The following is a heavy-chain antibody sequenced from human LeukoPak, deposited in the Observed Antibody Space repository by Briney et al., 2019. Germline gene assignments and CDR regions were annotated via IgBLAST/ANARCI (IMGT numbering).Heavy chain of an antibody. Sequence: GASVKVSCKASGYTFTGYYMHWVRQAPGQGLEWMGWINPNSGGTNYAQKFQGRVTMTRDTSISTAYMELSRLRSDDTAVYYCARDAGRSSGSYYMDVWGKGTTVTVSS. J-gene: IGHJ6*03. D-gene: IGHD6-6*01. CDR3: ARDAGRSSGSYYMDV. CDR1: GYTFTGYY. V-gene: IGHV1-2*02. CDR2: INPNSGGT.